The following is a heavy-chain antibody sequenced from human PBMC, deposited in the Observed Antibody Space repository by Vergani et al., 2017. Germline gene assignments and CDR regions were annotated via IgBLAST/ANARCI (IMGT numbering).Heavy chain of an antibody. CDR3: ARRYYDSSGPFDY. V-gene: IGHV4-59*01. CDR2: IYYSGST. CDR1: GGPISSYY. D-gene: IGHD3-22*01. Sequence: QVQLQESGPGLVKPSETLSLTCTVSGGPISSYYWSWIRQPPGKGLEWIGYIYYSGSTNYNPSLKSRVTISVDTAKNQFSLKLSSVTAADTAVYYCARRYYDSSGPFDYWGQGTLVTVSS. J-gene: IGHJ4*02.